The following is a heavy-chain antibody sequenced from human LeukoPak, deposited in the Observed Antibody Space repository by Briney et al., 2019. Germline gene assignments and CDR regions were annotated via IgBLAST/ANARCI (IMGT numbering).Heavy chain of an antibody. Sequence: PGGSLRLSCVASRFIFSNYAMSWVRQAPGKGLEWVGRIKRKSDGGTTDYAAPVKGRFTISRDDSKNTLYLQMNSLRTEDTAVYYCTALGGSSGWYSGAFDIWGQGTMVTVSS. CDR1: RFIFSNYA. CDR2: IKRKSDGGTT. J-gene: IGHJ3*02. D-gene: IGHD6-19*01. CDR3: TALGGSSGWYSGAFDI. V-gene: IGHV3-15*01.